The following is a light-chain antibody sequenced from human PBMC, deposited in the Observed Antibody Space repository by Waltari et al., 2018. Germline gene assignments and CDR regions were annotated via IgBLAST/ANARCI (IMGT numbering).Light chain of an antibody. V-gene: IGLV4-69*01. J-gene: IGLJ3*02. Sequence: QLVVTQSPSASASLGASVKLTCTLSSGQSSNIIAWLQQQPEKGPRYSMKVNSDGSHSRGDEIPDRFSGSSSGAERYLTISSLQAEDEADYYCQTGGHGTWVFGGGTKLTVL. CDR2: VNSDGSH. CDR3: QTGGHGTWV. CDR1: SGQSSNI.